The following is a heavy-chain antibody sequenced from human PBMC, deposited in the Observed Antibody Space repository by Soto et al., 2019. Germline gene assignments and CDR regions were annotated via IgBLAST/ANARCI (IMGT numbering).Heavy chain of an antibody. V-gene: IGHV1-69*13. CDR2: IIPIFGTA. J-gene: IGHJ6*02. D-gene: IGHD2-15*01. Sequence: ASVKVSCKASGGTFSSYAISWVRQAPGQGLEWMGGIIPIFGTANYAQKFQGRVTITADESTSTAYMELSSLRSEDTAVYYCAREGYCSGGSCPPGYYGMDVWGQGTTATVSS. CDR1: GGTFSSYA. CDR3: AREGYCSGGSCPPGYYGMDV.